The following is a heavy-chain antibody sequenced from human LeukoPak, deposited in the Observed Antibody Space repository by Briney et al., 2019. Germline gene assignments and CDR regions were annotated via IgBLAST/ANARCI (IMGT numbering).Heavy chain of an antibody. J-gene: IGHJ3*02. D-gene: IGHD3-22*01. CDR1: GYTFTGYY. V-gene: IGHV1-2*02. CDR2: INPNSGGT. Sequence: ASVKVSCKASGYTFTGYYIHWVRQAPGQGLEWMGWINPNSGGTNYAQKFQGRVTMTRDTSISTAYMELSRLRSDDTAVYYCARVPDSSVAIDAFDIWGQGTMVTVSS. CDR3: ARVPDSSVAIDAFDI.